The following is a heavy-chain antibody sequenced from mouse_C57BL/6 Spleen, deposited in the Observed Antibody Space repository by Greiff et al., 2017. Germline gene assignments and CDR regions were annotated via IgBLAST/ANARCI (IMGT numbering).Heavy chain of an antibody. CDR1: GFTFSDYG. CDR2: ISSGSSTI. Sequence: EVKLMESGGGLVKPGGSLKLSCAASGFTFSDYGMHWVRQAPEKGLEWVAYISSGSSTIYYADTVKGRFTISRDNAKNTLFLQMTSLRSEDTAMYYCARGLYYYGSSYDAMDYWGQGTSVTVSS. J-gene: IGHJ4*01. V-gene: IGHV5-17*01. D-gene: IGHD1-1*01. CDR3: ARGLYYYGSSYDAMDY.